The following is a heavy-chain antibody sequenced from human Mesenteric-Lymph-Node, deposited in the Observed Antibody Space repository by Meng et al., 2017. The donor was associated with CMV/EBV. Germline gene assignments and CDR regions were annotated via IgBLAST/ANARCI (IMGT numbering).Heavy chain of an antibody. CDR2: MSFDGSDK. CDR3: ASGGHGSSWYSLDY. CDR1: GFTFSRYG. V-gene: IGHV3-33*01. Sequence: GGSLRLSCAVSGFTFSRYGMHWVRQAPGKGLEWVALMSFDGSDKKYADSVQGRFTISRDNSKNSLYLEMNSLRVEDTAVYYCASGGHGSSWYSLDYWGQGTLVTVSS. J-gene: IGHJ4*02. D-gene: IGHD6-13*01.